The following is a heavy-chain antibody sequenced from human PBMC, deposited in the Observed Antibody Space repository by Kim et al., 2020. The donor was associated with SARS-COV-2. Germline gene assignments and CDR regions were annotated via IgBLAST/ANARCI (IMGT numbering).Heavy chain of an antibody. CDR3: ARVEFWGGSIDY. Sequence: SYADSVKGRFTISRDNAKNTLYLQMNSLRAEDTAVYYCARVEFWGGSIDYWGQGTLVTVSS. J-gene: IGHJ4*02. D-gene: IGHD3-16*01. V-gene: IGHV3-74*01.